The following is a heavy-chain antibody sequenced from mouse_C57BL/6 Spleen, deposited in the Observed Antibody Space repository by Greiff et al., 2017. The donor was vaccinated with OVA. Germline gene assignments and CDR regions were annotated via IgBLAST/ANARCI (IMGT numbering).Heavy chain of an antibody. V-gene: IGHV7-3*01. Sequence: EVKLVESGGGLVQPGGSLSLSCAASGFTFTDYYMSWVRQPPGKALEWVGFIRNKANGYTSEYSATVKGPFTISKDNYQSSIYLQMNALRAEDSATYYCARYSNSFYAMDYWGQGTSVTVSS. CDR3: ARYSNSFYAMDY. CDR1: GFTFTDYY. J-gene: IGHJ4*01. CDR2: IRNKANGYTS. D-gene: IGHD2-1*01.